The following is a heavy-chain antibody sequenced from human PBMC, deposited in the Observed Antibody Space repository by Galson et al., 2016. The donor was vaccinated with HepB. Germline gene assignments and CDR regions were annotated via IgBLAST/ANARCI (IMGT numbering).Heavy chain of an antibody. D-gene: IGHD4-17*01. V-gene: IGHV3-30*03. CDR1: GFTFSSYG. CDR2: ISDDGSNN. J-gene: IGHJ6*02. CDR3: ARSAWTTDPDFYYYHMDV. Sequence: SLRLSCAAYGFTFSSYGMHWVRQAPGKGLEWVAVISDDGSNNYHADSVQGRFTNSRNNSKNTLYLQMHSLRGDDTAMYYCARSAWTTDPDFYYYHMDVWGQGATVTVSS.